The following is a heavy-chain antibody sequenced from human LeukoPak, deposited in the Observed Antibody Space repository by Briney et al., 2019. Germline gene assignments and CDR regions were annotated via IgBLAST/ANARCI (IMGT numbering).Heavy chain of an antibody. CDR1: GFTFSSYA. Sequence: TGGSLRLSCAASGFTFSSYAMHWVRQAPGKGLEWVAVISYDGSNKYYADSVKGRFTISRDNSKNTLYLQMNSLRAEDTAVYYCARDLGTGIYYYYGMDVWGQGTTVTVSS. CDR3: ARDLGTGIYYYYGMDV. D-gene: IGHD1-14*01. V-gene: IGHV3-30-3*01. J-gene: IGHJ6*02. CDR2: ISYDGSNK.